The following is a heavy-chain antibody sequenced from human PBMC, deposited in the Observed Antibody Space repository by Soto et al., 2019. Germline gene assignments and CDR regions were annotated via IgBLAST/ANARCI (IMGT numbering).Heavy chain of an antibody. Sequence: SGGSLRLSCAASGFTVSSNYMSWVRQAPGKGLEWVSVIYSGGSTYYADSVKGRFTISRDNSKNTLYLQMNSLRAEDTAVYYCARETGGTAMAKYYYYYGMDVWGQGTTVTVSS. CDR1: GFTVSSNY. J-gene: IGHJ6*02. V-gene: IGHV3-53*01. CDR3: ARETGGTAMAKYYYYYGMDV. CDR2: IYSGGST. D-gene: IGHD5-18*01.